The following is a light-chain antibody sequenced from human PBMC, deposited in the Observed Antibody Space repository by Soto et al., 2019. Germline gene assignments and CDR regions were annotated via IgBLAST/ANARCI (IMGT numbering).Light chain of an antibody. J-gene: IGLJ1*01. Sequence: QSVLTQPASVSGSPGQSITISCTGTSSDVGGYNYVSWYQQHPGKAPKLMIYDVSNRPSGISNRFSGSKSGNTASLTISGLQAEDEADYYCSSYTGSSTYVFGTGTEVTVL. CDR2: DVS. CDR1: SSDVGGYNY. CDR3: SSYTGSSTYV. V-gene: IGLV2-14*01.